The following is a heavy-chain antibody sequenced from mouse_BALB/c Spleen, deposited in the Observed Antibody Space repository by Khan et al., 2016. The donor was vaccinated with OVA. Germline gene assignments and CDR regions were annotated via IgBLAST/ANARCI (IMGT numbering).Heavy chain of an antibody. V-gene: IGHV1S56*01. CDR2: IYPGNHNT. D-gene: IGHD2-4*01. J-gene: IGHJ4*01. CDR1: GYAFTSYY. CDR3: ARDDYFVVDAMDY. Sequence: QVQLQQSGPELVKPGASVRISCKASGYAFTSYYIHWVKQRPGQGLEWIGWIYPGNHNTKYNEKFKDKATLTADNSSNTTYMKLSSLTSEDSAVYFCARDDYFVVDAMDYWGQGTSVTVSS.